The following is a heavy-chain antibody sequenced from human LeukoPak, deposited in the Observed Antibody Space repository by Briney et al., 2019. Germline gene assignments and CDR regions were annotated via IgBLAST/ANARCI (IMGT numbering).Heavy chain of an antibody. CDR2: IYYSGST. V-gene: IGHV4-31*03. D-gene: IGHD2-15*01. J-gene: IGHJ2*01. Sequence: SETLSLTCTVSGGSISSGGYYWSWLRQHPGKGLEWIGYIYYSGSTYYNPSLKSRVTISVDTSKNQFSLKLSSVTAADTAVYYCARDPGRSYCSGGSCYSYFDLWGRGTLVTVSS. CDR3: ARDPGRSYCSGGSCYSYFDL. CDR1: GGSISSGGYY.